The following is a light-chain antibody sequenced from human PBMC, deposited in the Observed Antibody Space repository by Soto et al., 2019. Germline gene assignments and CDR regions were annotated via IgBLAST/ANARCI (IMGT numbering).Light chain of an antibody. V-gene: IGLV2-8*01. CDR2: EVS. CDR1: SSDVGGYNY. CDR3: SSYAGSNNPNYV. Sequence: QSVLTQPPSASGSPGQSVTISCTGTSSDVGGYNYVSWYQQHPGKAPKLIIYEVSKRPSGVPDRFSGSKSGNTASLTVSGLQAEDEADYYCSSYAGSNNPNYVFGTGTKLTVL. J-gene: IGLJ1*01.